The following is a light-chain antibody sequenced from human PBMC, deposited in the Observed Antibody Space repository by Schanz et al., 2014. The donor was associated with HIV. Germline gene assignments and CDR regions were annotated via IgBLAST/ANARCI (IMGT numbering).Light chain of an antibody. CDR3: QQTFTTWT. CDR2: TAS. J-gene: IGKJ1*01. CDR1: QSITNY. V-gene: IGKV1-39*01. Sequence: DIQMTQSPSSLSASVGDRVTITCRTSQSITNYLNWYQQKPGKAPKLLIYTASSLQSGVPSRFSGSGSGTEFSLTISNLQPEDFETYYCQQTFTTWTFGQGT.